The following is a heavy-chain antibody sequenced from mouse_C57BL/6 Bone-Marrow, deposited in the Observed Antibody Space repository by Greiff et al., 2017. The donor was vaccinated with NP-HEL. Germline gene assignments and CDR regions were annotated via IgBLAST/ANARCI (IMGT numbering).Heavy chain of an antibody. Sequence: VQLQQSGAELARPGASVKLSCKASGYTFTSYGISWVKQRTGQGLEWIGEIYPRSGNTYYNEKFKGKATLTADKSSSTAYMVLRSLTSEDSAVYFCARYYYGSSPFDYWGQGTTLTVSA. CDR1: GYTFTSYG. V-gene: IGHV1-81*01. CDR3: ARYYYGSSPFDY. CDR2: IYPRSGNT. D-gene: IGHD1-1*01. J-gene: IGHJ2*01.